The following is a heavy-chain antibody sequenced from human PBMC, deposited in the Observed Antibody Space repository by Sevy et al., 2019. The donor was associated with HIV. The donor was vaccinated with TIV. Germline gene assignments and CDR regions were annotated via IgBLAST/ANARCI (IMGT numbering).Heavy chain of an antibody. V-gene: IGHV1-69*13. J-gene: IGHJ4*02. CDR3: ARSISWYASFDY. CDR2: IIPMLGTA. Sequence: VKVSCKASGRTFNSYAISWVRQAPGRGLEWMGGIIPMLGTAYYVQKFQDRVTITADESTSTAYMELSSLRSEDTVVYYCARSISWYASFDYWGQGTLVTVSS. CDR1: GRTFNSYA. D-gene: IGHD6-13*01.